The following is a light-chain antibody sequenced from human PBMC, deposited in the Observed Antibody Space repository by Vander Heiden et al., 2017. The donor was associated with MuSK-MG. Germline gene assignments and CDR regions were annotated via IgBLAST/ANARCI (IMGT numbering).Light chain of an antibody. CDR3: SSYSVKSTLV. CDR2: DVH. V-gene: IGLV2-14*03. J-gene: IGLJ2*01. Sequence: SALTQSASVSGSPGQAITLSCTGTNSDIGDYDYVAWYQQHPGRAPKLLIFDVHSRPSGISSRFSASKSGNTATLAISDLQFDDEAEYFCSSYSVKSTLVFGGGTKVTVL. CDR1: NSDIGDYDY.